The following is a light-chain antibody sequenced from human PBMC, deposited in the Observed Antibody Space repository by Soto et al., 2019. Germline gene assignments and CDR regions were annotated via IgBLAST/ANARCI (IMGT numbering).Light chain of an antibody. CDR2: KAS. V-gene: IGKV1-5*03. CDR1: PTIGSW. CDR3: QQYSSLSA. Sequence: DIQMTQSPSTLSASVGDSVIITCRASPTIGSWLAWYQQKPGKVPKLLIHKASSLESGVSSRFSGSGSGTEYTLTSRSLQPDDFATYYCQQYSSLSAVGPGTKVDIK. J-gene: IGKJ3*01.